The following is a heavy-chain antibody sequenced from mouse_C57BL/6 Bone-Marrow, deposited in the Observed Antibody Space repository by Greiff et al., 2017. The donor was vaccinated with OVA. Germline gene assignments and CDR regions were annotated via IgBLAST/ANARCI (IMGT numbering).Heavy chain of an antibody. J-gene: IGHJ2*01. CDR1: GFTFSDYY. CDR2: ISNGGGST. Sequence: EVKLMESGGGLVQPGGSLKLSCAASGFTFSDYYMYWVRQTPEKRLEWVAYISNGGGSTYYPDTVKGRFTISRDNAKNTLYLQMSRLKSEDTAMYYCARHGYYGSSYYYFDYWGQGTTLTVSS. V-gene: IGHV5-12*01. CDR3: ARHGYYGSSYYYFDY. D-gene: IGHD1-1*01.